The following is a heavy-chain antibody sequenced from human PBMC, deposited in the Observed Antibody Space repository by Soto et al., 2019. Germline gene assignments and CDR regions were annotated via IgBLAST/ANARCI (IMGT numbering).Heavy chain of an antibody. CDR3: AREDNWNYWFDP. V-gene: IGHV3-33*01. D-gene: IGHD1-7*01. Sequence: RQAPGKGLEWVAVIWYDGSNKYYADSVKGRFTISRDNSKNTLYLQMNSLRAEDTAVYYCAREDNWNYWFDPWGQGTLVTVS. CDR2: IWYDGSNK. J-gene: IGHJ5*02.